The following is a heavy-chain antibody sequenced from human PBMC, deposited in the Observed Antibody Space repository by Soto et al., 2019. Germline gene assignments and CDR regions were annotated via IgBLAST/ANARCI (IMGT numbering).Heavy chain of an antibody. J-gene: IGHJ6*01. Sequence: SVKVFGKASRVAFSKFIVTWVRQAPGLGLEWVGGIIPIFGTANYAPKFQGRVTITADESTSTSYMEVKSPRSEDTAVYYCAKVRYSSPMGYYYGMDVWG. CDR2: IIPIFGTA. V-gene: IGHV1-69*13. CDR3: AKVRYSSPMGYYYGMDV. D-gene: IGHD6-19*01. CDR1: RVAFSKFI.